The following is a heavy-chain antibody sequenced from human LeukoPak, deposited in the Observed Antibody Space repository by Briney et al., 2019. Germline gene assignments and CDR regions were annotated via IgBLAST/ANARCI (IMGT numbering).Heavy chain of an antibody. CDR1: GGTFSSYA. D-gene: IGHD3-22*01. CDR2: IIPIFGTA. V-gene: IGHV1-69*05. CDR3: ARAAGPNYYDSSGYPSPRYYYYMDV. Sequence: SVKVSCKASGGTFSSYAISWVRQAPGQGLEWMGRIIPIFGTANYAQKFQGRVTITTDESTSTAYMELSSLRSEDTAVYYCARAAGPNYYDSSGYPSPRYYYYMDVWGKGTTVTVSS. J-gene: IGHJ6*03.